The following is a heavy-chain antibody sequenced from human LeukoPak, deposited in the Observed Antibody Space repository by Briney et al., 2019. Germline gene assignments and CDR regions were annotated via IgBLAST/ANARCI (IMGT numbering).Heavy chain of an antibody. CDR1: GFTFSNYG. CDR2: ISYDGSNK. CDR3: AKDLYSSYPPTRFDY. V-gene: IGHV3-30*18. Sequence: TGGSLRLSCAASGFTFSNYGMHWVRQAPGKGLEWVAVISYDGSNKYYADSVKGRFTISRDNSKNTLYLQMNSLRAEDTAVYYCAKDLYSSYPPTRFDYWGQGTLVTVSS. D-gene: IGHD6-13*01. J-gene: IGHJ4*02.